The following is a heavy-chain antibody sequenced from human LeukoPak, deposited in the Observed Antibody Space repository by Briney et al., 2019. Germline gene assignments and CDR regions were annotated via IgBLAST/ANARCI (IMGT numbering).Heavy chain of an antibody. Sequence: GASVKVSCKASGGTFSSYAIHWVRQAPGQGLEWMGGIIPIFETPSYAQKFQGRVTITADESTSTAFMELSSLRSEDTAVFYCARGMTTVTTHAFDIWGQGTMVTVSS. CDR2: IIPIFETP. CDR3: ARGMTTVTTHAFDI. CDR1: GGTFSSYA. D-gene: IGHD4-11*01. V-gene: IGHV1-69*13. J-gene: IGHJ3*02.